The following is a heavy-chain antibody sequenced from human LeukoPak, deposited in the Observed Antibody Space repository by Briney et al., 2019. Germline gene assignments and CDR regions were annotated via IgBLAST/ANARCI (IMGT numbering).Heavy chain of an antibody. CDR2: ISGSDGST. CDR1: GFTFSDYA. J-gene: IGHJ4*02. D-gene: IGHD2-21*02. Sequence: GGSLRLSCAASGFTFSDYAMTWVRQAPGKGLEWVSAISGSDGSTYYADSVKGRFTISRDNSKNTLYLQMNSLSAEDTAVYYCEKDLGGSGDYRPYWGQGSVVTVSS. V-gene: IGHV3-23*01. CDR3: EKDLGGSGDYRPY.